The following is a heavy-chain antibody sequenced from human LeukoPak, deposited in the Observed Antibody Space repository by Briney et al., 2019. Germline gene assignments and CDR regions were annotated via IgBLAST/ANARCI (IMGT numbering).Heavy chain of an antibody. Sequence: TGGSLRLSCAASGFTFSSNSMTWVRQAPGKGLEWVSSISGGSSYIYYADSVKGRFTISRDNAKNSLYLQMNSLRAGDTAVYYCARGGSSSSGPSNYWGQGTLVTVSS. J-gene: IGHJ4*02. D-gene: IGHD6-6*01. CDR2: ISGGSSYI. CDR3: ARGGSSSSGPSNY. V-gene: IGHV3-21*01. CDR1: GFTFSSNS.